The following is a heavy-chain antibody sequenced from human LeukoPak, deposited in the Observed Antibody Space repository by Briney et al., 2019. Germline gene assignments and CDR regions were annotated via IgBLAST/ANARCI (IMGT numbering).Heavy chain of an antibody. J-gene: IGHJ4*02. CDR3: ARHAEYSYGYHFDY. V-gene: IGHV4-59*08. Sequence: SETLSLTCAVYGGSFSGYYWSWIRQPPGKGLEWIGYIYYSGSTNYNPSLKSRVTISVDTSKNQFSLKLSSVTAADTAVYYCARHAEYSYGYHFDYWGQGTLVTVSS. D-gene: IGHD5-18*01. CDR2: IYYSGST. CDR1: GGSFSGYY.